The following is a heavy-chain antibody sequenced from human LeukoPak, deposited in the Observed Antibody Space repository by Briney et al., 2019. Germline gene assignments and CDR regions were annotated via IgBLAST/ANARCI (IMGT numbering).Heavy chain of an antibody. CDR1: GYTFTSYA. Sequence: ASVKVSCKASGYTFTSYAMNWVRQAPGQGLEWMGWINTNTGNPTYAQGFTGRFVFSLDTSVSTAYLQISSLKAEDTAVYYCAREGEITMIVCGGDAFDIWGQGTMVTVSS. CDR2: INTNTGNP. CDR3: AREGEITMIVCGGDAFDI. V-gene: IGHV7-4-1*02. D-gene: IGHD3-22*01. J-gene: IGHJ3*02.